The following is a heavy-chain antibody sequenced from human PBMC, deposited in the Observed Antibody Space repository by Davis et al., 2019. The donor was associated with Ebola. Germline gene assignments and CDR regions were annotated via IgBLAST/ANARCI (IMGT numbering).Heavy chain of an antibody. CDR2: ISSSSSYI. J-gene: IGHJ6*03. CDR1: GFTFSSYS. Sequence: GESLKISCAASGFTFSSYSMNWVRQAPGKGLEWVSSISSSSSYIYYADSVKGRFTISRDNAKNSLYLQMNSLRAEDTAVYYCARDSYSSSWYFNYYYYMDVWGKGTTVTVSS. CDR3: ARDSYSSSWYFNYYYYMDV. V-gene: IGHV3-21*01. D-gene: IGHD6-13*01.